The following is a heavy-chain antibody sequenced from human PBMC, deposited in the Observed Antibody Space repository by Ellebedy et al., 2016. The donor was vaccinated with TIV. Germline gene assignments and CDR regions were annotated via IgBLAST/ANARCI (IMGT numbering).Heavy chain of an antibody. J-gene: IGHJ6*03. D-gene: IGHD7-27*01. CDR3: SRDVNWGAPYFYYMDV. Sequence: SETLSLTXSVSGGSIRSGGYYWSWIRQPAGKGLEWIGRIYSSGRAVFSPSLKSRVTMSLDTSKNQFSLKLNSVTAADTAVYFCSRDVNWGAPYFYYMDVWGKGITVTVSS. V-gene: IGHV4-61*02. CDR1: GGSIRSGGYY. CDR2: IYSSGRA.